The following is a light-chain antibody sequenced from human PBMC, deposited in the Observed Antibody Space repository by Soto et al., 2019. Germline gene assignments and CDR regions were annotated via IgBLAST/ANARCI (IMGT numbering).Light chain of an antibody. V-gene: IGKV3-15*01. CDR2: GAS. CDR1: QSVSSN. J-gene: IGKJ5*01. Sequence: EIVMTQSPATLSVSPGERATLSCRASQSVSSNLAWYQQKPGQAPRLLIYGASTRATGIPARFSGTGSQKDFTLNISGLQSEDSAVYFCQQYNNWPFSFGQGTRLEIK. CDR3: QQYNNWPFS.